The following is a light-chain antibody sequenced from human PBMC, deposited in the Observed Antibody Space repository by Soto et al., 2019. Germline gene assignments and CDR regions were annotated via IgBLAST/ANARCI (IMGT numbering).Light chain of an antibody. V-gene: IGKV1-33*01. CDR1: QDISNY. CDR2: DAS. Sequence: DIEMTQSPSSLSASVGDRVTITCQASQDISNYLNWYQQKTGRAPKLLIYDASSLESGVSSRFSGSGSGTHFTFTISCLQPDDIATYYCQQYEDFPLTFGQGTRLDIK. J-gene: IGKJ5*01. CDR3: QQYEDFPLT.